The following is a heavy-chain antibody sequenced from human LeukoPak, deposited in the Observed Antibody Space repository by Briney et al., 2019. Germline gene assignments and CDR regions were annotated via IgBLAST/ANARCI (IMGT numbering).Heavy chain of an antibody. CDR2: ISSSSSYI. Sequence: PGGSLRLSCAASGFTFSSYSMNWVRQAPGKGLEWVSSISSSSSYIYYADSVKGRFTISRDNAKNSLYLQMNSLRAEDTAVYYCAKDASPTVTTAYWYFDLWGRGTLVTVSS. V-gene: IGHV3-21*01. CDR3: AKDASPTVTTAYWYFDL. D-gene: IGHD4-17*01. CDR1: GFTFSSYS. J-gene: IGHJ2*01.